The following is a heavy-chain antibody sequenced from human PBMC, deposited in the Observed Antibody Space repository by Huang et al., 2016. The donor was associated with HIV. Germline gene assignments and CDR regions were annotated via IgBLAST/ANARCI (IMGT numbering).Heavy chain of an antibody. CDR1: GFTLGNYA. CDR3: ARSEPSRYYFDY. Sequence: QVQLVESGGGVVQPGTSLRLSCAASGFTLGNYAMNWVRQAPVKGREWGAGISNEGSTKYYADSVKGRFTISRDNSKTTVYRQMNSLRAEDTAVYYCARSEPSRYYFDYWGQGTLVTVSS. V-gene: IGHV3-30-3*01. CDR2: ISNEGSTK. J-gene: IGHJ4*02.